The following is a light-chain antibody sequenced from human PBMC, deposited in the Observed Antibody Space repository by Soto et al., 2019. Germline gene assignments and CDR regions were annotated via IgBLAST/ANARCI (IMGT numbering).Light chain of an antibody. CDR1: SSDVGGYNY. Sequence: QSVLTQPASVSGPPGQSITISCTGTSSDVGGYNYVSWYQQHPGKAPKLMIYEVTNRPSGVSNRFSGSKSGNTASLTISGIQAEDEADYYCSTYTSSTPDVFGTGTKVTVL. CDR3: STYTSSTPDV. J-gene: IGLJ1*01. CDR2: EVT. V-gene: IGLV2-14*01.